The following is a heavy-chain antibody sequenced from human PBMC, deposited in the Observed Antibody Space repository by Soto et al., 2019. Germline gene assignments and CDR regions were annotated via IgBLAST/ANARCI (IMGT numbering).Heavy chain of an antibody. CDR1: GYTFTSYG. D-gene: IGHD3-10*01. V-gene: IGHV1-18*01. CDR3: ARDIGYYGSGSYYPALVYYYYYGMDV. J-gene: IGHJ6*02. CDR2: ISAYNDNT. Sequence: QVQLVQSGAEVKKPGASVKVSCKASGYTFTSYGISWVRQAPGQGLEWMGWISAYNDNTNYAQKLQGRVTMTTDTSTSTAYMELRSLRSDDTAVYYCARDIGYYGSGSYYPALVYYYYYGMDVWGQGTTVTVSS.